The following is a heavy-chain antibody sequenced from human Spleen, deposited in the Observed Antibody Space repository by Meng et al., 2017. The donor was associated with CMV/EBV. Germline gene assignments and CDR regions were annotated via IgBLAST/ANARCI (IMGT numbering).Heavy chain of an antibody. CDR1: GGSISSYY. Sequence: QLPGSGPGRGKPSGTLSPTCTVSGGSISSYYWSWIRQPAGKGLEWIGYIYYSGSTYYNPSLKSRVTISVDTSKNQFSLKLSSVTAADTAVYYCARASIAAQINWFDPWGQGTLVTVSS. CDR3: ARASIAAQINWFDP. V-gene: IGHV4-59*06. D-gene: IGHD6-6*01. J-gene: IGHJ5*02. CDR2: IYYSGST.